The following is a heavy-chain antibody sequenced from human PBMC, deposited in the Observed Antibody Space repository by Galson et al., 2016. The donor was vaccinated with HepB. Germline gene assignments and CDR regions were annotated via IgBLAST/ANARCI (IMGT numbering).Heavy chain of an antibody. CDR1: GGSYNGYR. CDR2: IHESGST. CDR3: ARMPDHKCI. J-gene: IGHJ4*02. V-gene: IGHV4-34*01. D-gene: IGHD2-2*01. Sequence: SETLSLTCAVSGGSYNGYRWSWIRQSPGRGLEWIGEIHESGSTHYNPSLKSRVTISADTSKSQFSLNLTSVTAADTAVYYCARMPDHKCIWGQGIPVTV.